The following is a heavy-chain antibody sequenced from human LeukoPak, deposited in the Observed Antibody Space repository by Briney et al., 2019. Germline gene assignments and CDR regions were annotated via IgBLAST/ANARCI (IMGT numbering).Heavy chain of an antibody. Sequence: ASVKVSCKASGYTFTSYGISWVRQAPGQGLEWMGWISAYNGNTNYAQKLQGRVTMTTDTSTSTAYMELRSLRSDDTAVYYCARDAWYISGWYLGWFDPWGQGTLVTVSS. D-gene: IGHD6-19*01. V-gene: IGHV1-18*01. CDR3: ARDAWYISGWYLGWFDP. CDR1: GYTFTSYG. CDR2: ISAYNGNT. J-gene: IGHJ5*02.